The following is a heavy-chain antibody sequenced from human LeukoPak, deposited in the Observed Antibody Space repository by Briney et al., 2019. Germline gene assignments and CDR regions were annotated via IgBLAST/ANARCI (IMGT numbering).Heavy chain of an antibody. D-gene: IGHD3-10*01. CDR2: INPNTGGT. Sequence: ASVKVSCKASGYTFTGYYIHWVRQAPGQGLEWMGQINPNTGGTNYAQKFQGRVTMTRDTSTSTAYVELSRLRSDDSAMYYCARVGDDYWGQGTLVTVSS. CDR3: ARVGDDY. CDR1: GYTFTGYY. J-gene: IGHJ4*02. V-gene: IGHV1-2*06.